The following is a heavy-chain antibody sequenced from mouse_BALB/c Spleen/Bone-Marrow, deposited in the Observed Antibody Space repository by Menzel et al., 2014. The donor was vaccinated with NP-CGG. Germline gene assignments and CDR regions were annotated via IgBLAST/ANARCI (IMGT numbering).Heavy chain of an antibody. CDR2: INPSSNYT. CDR3: ARVLRWSLDY. D-gene: IGHD6-2*01. J-gene: IGHJ2*01. Sequence: GAELGRPGASVKMSCKASGYTFTSYTMHWGKQRAGQGLGWIGFINPSSNYTNYNQKFKDKATLTADKASSTAYMQLSSLTSEDSAVYYCARVLRWSLDYWGQGTTLTVSS. V-gene: IGHV1-4*01. CDR1: GYTFTSYT.